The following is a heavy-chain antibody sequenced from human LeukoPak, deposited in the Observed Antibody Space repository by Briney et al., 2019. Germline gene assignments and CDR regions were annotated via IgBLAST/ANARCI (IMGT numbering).Heavy chain of an antibody. Sequence: GGSLRLSCAASGFTFDDYAMHWVRQAPGKGLEWVSGISWNSGSIGYADSVKGRFTISRDNAKNSLYLQMNSLRAEDTALYYCAKDLNWGLFDYWGQGTLVTVSS. CDR3: AKDLNWGLFDY. CDR2: ISWNSGSI. D-gene: IGHD7-27*01. CDR1: GFTFDDYA. J-gene: IGHJ4*02. V-gene: IGHV3-9*01.